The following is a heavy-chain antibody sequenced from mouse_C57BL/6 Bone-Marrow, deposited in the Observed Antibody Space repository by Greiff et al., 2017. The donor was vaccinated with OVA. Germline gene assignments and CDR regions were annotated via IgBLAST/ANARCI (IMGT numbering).Heavy chain of an antibody. D-gene: IGHD2-4*01. J-gene: IGHJ4*01. Sequence: VQLQQSVAELVRPGASVKLSCTASGFTIKNTYMHWVKQRPEQGLEWIGRIDPANGNTKYAPKFQGTATITADTYSNTAYLQRSSLTSEDTAIYYCAFGAYDYGAMDYWGQGTSVTVSS. V-gene: IGHV14-3*01. CDR1: GFTIKNTY. CDR2: IDPANGNT. CDR3: AFGAYDYGAMDY.